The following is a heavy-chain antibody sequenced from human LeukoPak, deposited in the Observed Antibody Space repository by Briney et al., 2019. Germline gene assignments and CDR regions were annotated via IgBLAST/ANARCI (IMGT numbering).Heavy chain of an antibody. V-gene: IGHV3-66*01. CDR2: IYSGGTT. J-gene: IGHJ6*02. CDR1: GFTVSSKY. D-gene: IGHD2/OR15-2a*01. CDR3: ATRISHGMDV. Sequence: GGSLRLSCAASGFTVSSKYMSWVRQAPGKGLEWVSVIYSGGTTYYADSVKGRFTTSRDNSKNTLYLQMNSLRAEDTAVYYCATRISHGMDVWGQGTTVTVSS.